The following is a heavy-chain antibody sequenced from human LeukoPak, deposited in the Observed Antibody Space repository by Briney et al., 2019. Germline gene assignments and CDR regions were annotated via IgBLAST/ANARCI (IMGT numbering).Heavy chain of an antibody. CDR3: AIIVATRLPYYFDY. CDR2: FDPEDGET. J-gene: IGHJ4*02. Sequence: ASVKVSCKVSGYTLTELSMHWVRQAPGRGLEWMGGFDPEDGETIYAQKFQGRVTMTEDTSTDTAYMELSSLRSEDTAVYYCAIIVATRLPYYFDYWGQGTLVTVSS. CDR1: GYTLTELS. D-gene: IGHD5-12*01. V-gene: IGHV1-24*01.